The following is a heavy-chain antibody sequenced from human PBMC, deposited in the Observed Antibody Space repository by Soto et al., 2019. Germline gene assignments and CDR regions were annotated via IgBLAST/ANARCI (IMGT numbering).Heavy chain of an antibody. V-gene: IGHV4-31*03. Sequence: QVQLQESGPGLVKPSQTLSLNFTVSCGSISSGGYYWSWIRQHPGDGLEWIVYNYYCGRTYYHPSLKSGVTISVVTSKNQCSLKMSSGTAAGTAVYYCARGDKNGDYVYYFDYWGQGTLVTVFS. CDR3: ARGDKNGDYVYYFDY. CDR2: NYYCGRT. D-gene: IGHD4-17*01. CDR1: CGSISSGGYY. J-gene: IGHJ4*02.